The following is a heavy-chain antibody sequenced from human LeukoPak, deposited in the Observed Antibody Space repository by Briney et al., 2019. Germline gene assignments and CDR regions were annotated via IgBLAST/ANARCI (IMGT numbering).Heavy chain of an antibody. J-gene: IGHJ4*02. Sequence: GESLKISCKGSGYSFPNYWIGWVRQMAGKGLEWMGIIYPSNSDTRYSPSFQGQVTISADKSISTAYLQWSSLKASDTAMYYCARLRGFAELLFADFWGQGALVTVSS. CDR1: GYSFPNYW. V-gene: IGHV5-51*01. D-gene: IGHD3-10*01. CDR3: ARLRGFAELLFADF. CDR2: IYPSNSDT.